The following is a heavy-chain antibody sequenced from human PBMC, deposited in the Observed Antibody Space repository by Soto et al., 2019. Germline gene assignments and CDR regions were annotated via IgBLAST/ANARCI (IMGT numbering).Heavy chain of an antibody. V-gene: IGHV3-23*01. CDR3: AKGSARGRTNYYGMDV. CDR2: ISGSGGST. Sequence: EVQLLESGGGLVQPGGSLRLSCAASGFTFSSYAMSWVRQAPGKGLEWVSAISGSGGSTYYADSVKGRFTISRDNSKNTLYLQMNSLRAEDTAVYYCAKGSARGRTNYYGMDVWGQGTTVTVSS. CDR1: GFTFSSYA. D-gene: IGHD3-16*01. J-gene: IGHJ6*02.